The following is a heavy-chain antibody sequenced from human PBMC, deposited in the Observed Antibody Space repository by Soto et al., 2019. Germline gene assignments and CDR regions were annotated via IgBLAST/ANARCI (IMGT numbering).Heavy chain of an antibody. Sequence: ASVKVSCKSSGYRFETYAISWVRQAPGQGLEWMGWIRAYNIDTYYAQKFQDRVTMTTDTSTGTAYMELRSLRSADTAVYYCARGHEVINGAMDVWGQGTTVTVS. CDR1: GYRFETYA. J-gene: IGHJ6*02. CDR3: ARGHEVINGAMDV. CDR2: IRAYNIDT. V-gene: IGHV1-18*01. D-gene: IGHD2-21*01.